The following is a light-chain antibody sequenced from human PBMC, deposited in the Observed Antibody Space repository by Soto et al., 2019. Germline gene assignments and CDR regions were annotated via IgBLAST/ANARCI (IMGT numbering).Light chain of an antibody. CDR1: QTISSW. CDR2: KAS. J-gene: IGKJ1*01. Sequence: DIQMTQSPSTLSGSVGDRVTITCRASQTISSWLAWYQQKPGKAPKLLIYKASSLESGVPSRFSGSGSGTEFTLTISSLQPEDFATYYCQQGYSISWTFGQGTKVDIK. CDR3: QQGYSISWT. V-gene: IGKV1-5*03.